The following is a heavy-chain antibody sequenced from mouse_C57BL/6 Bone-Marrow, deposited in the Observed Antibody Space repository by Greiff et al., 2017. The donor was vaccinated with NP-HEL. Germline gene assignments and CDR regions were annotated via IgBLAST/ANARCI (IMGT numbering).Heavy chain of an antibody. V-gene: IGHV1-82*01. J-gene: IGHJ4*01. CDR3: ARFDYYGSSYAMDY. Sequence: QVQLQQSGPELVKPGASVKISCKASGYAFSSSWMNWVKQRPGKGLVWIGRIYPGDGDTNYNGKFKGKATLTADKSSSTAYMQLSSLTSEDSAVYFCARFDYYGSSYAMDYWGQGTSVTVSS. CDR1: GYAFSSSW. CDR2: IYPGDGDT. D-gene: IGHD1-1*01.